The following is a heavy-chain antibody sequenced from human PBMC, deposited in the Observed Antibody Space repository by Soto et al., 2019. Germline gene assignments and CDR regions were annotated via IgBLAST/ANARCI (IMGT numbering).Heavy chain of an antibody. J-gene: IGHJ5*02. CDR2: MNPGSGNT. CDR3: ARMSASGSLTWFDP. D-gene: IGHD3-10*01. V-gene: IGHV1-8*01. Sequence: QVQLVQSGAEVKKPGASVKVSCKASGYTFTNYEINWVRQASGQGLEWMGWMNPGSGNTGYAHKFQGRVTMTRNISISTAYMELSSLGSDDTAIYYCARMSASGSLTWFDPWGQGTLVNVSS. CDR1: GYTFTNYE.